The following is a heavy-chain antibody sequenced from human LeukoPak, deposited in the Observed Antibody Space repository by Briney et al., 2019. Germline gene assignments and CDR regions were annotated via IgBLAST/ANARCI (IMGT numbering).Heavy chain of an antibody. D-gene: IGHD2-2*01. J-gene: IGHJ6*03. CDR1: GYTFTSYG. CDR2: ISAYNGNT. CDR3: ARDSEKIVVPAALYYYYYYMDV. Sequence: APGKLCCKASGYTFTSYGIGWMRQAPGQGLEGMGWISAYNGNTIYAQKLQGRVTMTTDTTTSTAYMELRSQRSDDTAVYYCARDSEKIVVPAALYYYYYYMDVWGKGTTVTVSS. V-gene: IGHV1-18*01.